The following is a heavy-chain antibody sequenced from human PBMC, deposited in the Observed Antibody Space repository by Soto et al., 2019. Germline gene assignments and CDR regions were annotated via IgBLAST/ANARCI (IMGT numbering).Heavy chain of an antibody. CDR1: GYTFTSYA. D-gene: IGHD1-26*01. Sequence: QVQLVQSGAEVKKPGASVKVSCKASGYTFTSYAMHWVRQAPGQRLEWMGWINAGNGNTKYSQKFQGRVTMTRDTSASTAYMELSSLRSEDTAVYYCARSRSGSYYFDYWGKRTLVTVSS. J-gene: IGHJ4*02. CDR2: INAGNGNT. CDR3: ARSRSGSYYFDY. V-gene: IGHV1-3*01.